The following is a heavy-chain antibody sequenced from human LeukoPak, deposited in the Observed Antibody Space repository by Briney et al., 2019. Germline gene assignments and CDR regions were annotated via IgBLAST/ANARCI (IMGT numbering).Heavy chain of an antibody. J-gene: IGHJ4*02. D-gene: IGHD6-19*01. CDR2: ISSSSSYT. CDR3: ARSSSGWTKFDY. V-gene: IGHV3-11*06. Sequence: PGGSLRLSCAASGFTFSDYYMSWIRQAPGKGLEWVSYISSSSSYTNYADSVKGRFTISRDNAKNSLYLQMNSLRAEDTAVYFCARSSSGWTKFDYWGQGALVTVSS. CDR1: GFTFSDYY.